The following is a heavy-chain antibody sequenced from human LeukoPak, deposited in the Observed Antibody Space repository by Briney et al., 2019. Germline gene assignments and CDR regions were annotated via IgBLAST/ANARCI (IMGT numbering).Heavy chain of an antibody. D-gene: IGHD2-2*01. Sequence: GGSLRLSCAASGFTFSSYWMHWVRQAPGKGLEWVSSISSSSSYIYYADSVKGRFTISRDNAKNSLYLQMNSLRAEDTAVYYCARGGSTSCSAHWGQGTLVTVSS. J-gene: IGHJ4*02. CDR1: GFTFSSYW. CDR2: ISSSSSYI. CDR3: ARGGSTSCSAH. V-gene: IGHV3-21*01.